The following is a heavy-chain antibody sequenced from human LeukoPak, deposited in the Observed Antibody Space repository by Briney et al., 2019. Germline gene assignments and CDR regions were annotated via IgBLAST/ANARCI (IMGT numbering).Heavy chain of an antibody. Sequence: GGSLRLSCAASGFTFSSYSMNWVRQAPGKGLEWVSYISSSSSTMYYADSVKGRFSISRDNAKNSLYLQMNSLRAEDTAVYYCARDPTIAVAATGGFDPWGQGTLVTVSS. CDR1: GFTFSSYS. CDR3: ARDPTIAVAATGGFDP. CDR2: ISSSSSTM. D-gene: IGHD6-19*01. V-gene: IGHV3-48*01. J-gene: IGHJ5*02.